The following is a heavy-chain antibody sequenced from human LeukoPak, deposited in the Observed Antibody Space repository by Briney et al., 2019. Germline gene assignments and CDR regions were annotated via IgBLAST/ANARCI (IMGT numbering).Heavy chain of an antibody. V-gene: IGHV1-46*01. CDR1: GYTFTSYY. CDR2: INPSGGST. D-gene: IGHD6-19*01. Sequence: ASVKVSRKASGYTFTSYYMHWVRQPPGQGLEWMGIINPSGGSTSYAQKFQGRVTMTRHKSTITVYMELSSRRSEDTAVYYCARDESYSSGWYGLAYYYGMDVWGQGTTVTVSS. J-gene: IGHJ6*02. CDR3: ARDESYSSGWYGLAYYYGMDV.